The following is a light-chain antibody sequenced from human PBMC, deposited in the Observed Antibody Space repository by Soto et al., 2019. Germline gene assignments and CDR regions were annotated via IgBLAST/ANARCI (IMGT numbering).Light chain of an antibody. Sequence: DIPLTQSPSTLSGSAGVSXLVXCRASQSISAWLAWYQQKPGKAPRLLIYKASTLEIGVPSRFSGSGSGTEFTLTISSLQPDDFATYYCQQYNSYWTFGQGTKVDIK. V-gene: IGKV1-5*03. J-gene: IGKJ1*01. CDR3: QQYNSYWT. CDR2: KAS. CDR1: QSISAW.